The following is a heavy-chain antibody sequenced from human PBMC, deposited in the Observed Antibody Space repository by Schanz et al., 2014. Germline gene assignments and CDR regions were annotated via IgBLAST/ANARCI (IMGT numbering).Heavy chain of an antibody. J-gene: IGHJ4*02. CDR3: ARIGGSVFDY. CDR2: ISGSGAST. D-gene: IGHD3-10*01. V-gene: IGHV3-23*01. CDR1: GFSFSSYA. Sequence: EVQLLESGGGLVQPGGSLRLSCATSGFSFSSYAINWVRQAPGKGLEWVSGISGSGASTYYADSVKGRFTISRDSSKNTLFLQMNSLRTEDTAVYYCARIGGSVFDYWAQGTLVTVSS.